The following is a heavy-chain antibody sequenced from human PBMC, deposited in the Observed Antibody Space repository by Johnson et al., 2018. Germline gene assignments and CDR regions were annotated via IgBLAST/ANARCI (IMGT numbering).Heavy chain of an antibody. D-gene: IGHD3-16*01. CDR3: AKCYDYALLGAFDI. J-gene: IGHJ3*02. V-gene: IGHV3-9*01. CDR2: ISWNSGSI. CDR1: GFTFDDYA. Sequence: VQLVQSGGGLVQPGRSLRLSCAASGFTFDDYAMDWVRQVPGNGLEWVSGISWNSGSIGYADSVKGRFTISRDNAKNSLFLQMNSLRAEDTALYYCAKCYDYALLGAFDIWGQGTMVTVSS.